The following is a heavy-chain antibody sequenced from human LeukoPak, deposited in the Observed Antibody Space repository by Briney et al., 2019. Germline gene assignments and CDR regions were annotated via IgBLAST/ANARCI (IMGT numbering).Heavy chain of an antibody. J-gene: IGHJ3*02. D-gene: IGHD3-9*01. CDR2: INHSGST. CDR1: GGSFSGYY. V-gene: IGHV4-34*01. Sequence: SETLSLTCAVYGGSFSGYYWSWIRQPPGKGPEWIGEINHSGSTNYNPSLKSRVTISVDTSKNQFSLKLSSVTAADTAVYYCARESLTADDAFDIWGQGTMVTVSS. CDR3: ARESLTADDAFDI.